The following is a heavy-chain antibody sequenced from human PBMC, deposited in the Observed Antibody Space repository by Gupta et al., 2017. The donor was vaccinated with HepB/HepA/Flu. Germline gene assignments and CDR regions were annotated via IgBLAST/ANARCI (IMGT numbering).Heavy chain of an antibody. V-gene: IGHV4-34*02. CDR3: ARVLPRFGELFPYYFDY. D-gene: IGHD3-10*01. Sequence: HVQLQQLGAGLLMPSETLSLTCAVFNASFSDHYWPWIRQSPDKGLEWIGEINRGGDTNYNPSLMGRVTISVDTSKNHFSLNLKSVTAADTAVYWCARVLPRFGELFPYYFDYWGQGALVTVSS. J-gene: IGHJ4*02. CDR2: INRGGDT. CDR1: NASFSDHY.